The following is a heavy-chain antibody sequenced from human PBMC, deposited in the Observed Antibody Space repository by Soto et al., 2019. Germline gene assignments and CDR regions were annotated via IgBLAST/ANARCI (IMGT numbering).Heavy chain of an antibody. V-gene: IGHV3-23*01. J-gene: IGHJ4*02. CDR1: GFTFNKYA. CDR3: AKKSGVITVITSFDH. Sequence: QPGGSLRLSCVASGFTFNKYALAWVRQAPGKGLEWVSAISGSGASTYDADSVKGRFTISRDNSNNTLYLQMNSLRAEDTAVYYCAKKSGVITVITSFDHWGQGTPVTVSS. CDR2: ISGSGAST. D-gene: IGHD3-16*01.